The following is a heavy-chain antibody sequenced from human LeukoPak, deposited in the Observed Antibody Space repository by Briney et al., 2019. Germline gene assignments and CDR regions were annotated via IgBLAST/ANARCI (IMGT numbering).Heavy chain of an antibody. J-gene: IGHJ3*02. Sequence: SETLSLTCAVYGGSFRGYYWSWIRQPPGKGLEWIGEINHSGSTNYNPSLKSRVTISVDTSKNQFSLKLSSVTAADTAVYYCARGVPSAYYDSSGYYYSDAFDIWGQGTMVTVSS. CDR2: INHSGST. V-gene: IGHV4-34*01. CDR3: ARGVPSAYYDSSGYYYSDAFDI. CDR1: GGSFRGYY. D-gene: IGHD3-22*01.